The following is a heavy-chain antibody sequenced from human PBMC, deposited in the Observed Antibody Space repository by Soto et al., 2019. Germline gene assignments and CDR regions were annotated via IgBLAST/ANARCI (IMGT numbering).Heavy chain of an antibody. CDR3: ARDGGRSCGVDCYWGLWYGMDV. D-gene: IGHD2-21*02. J-gene: IGHJ6*02. CDR1: GYTFTSYA. Sequence: QVQLVQSGAEVKKPGASVKVSCKASGYTFTSYAMHWVRQAPGQRLEWMGWINAGNGNTKYSQKFQGRVTITRDTSASTAYMELRSLGAEDTAVDYCARDGGRSCGVDCYWGLWYGMDVLGQGTTVTVSS. CDR2: INAGNGNT. V-gene: IGHV1-3*01.